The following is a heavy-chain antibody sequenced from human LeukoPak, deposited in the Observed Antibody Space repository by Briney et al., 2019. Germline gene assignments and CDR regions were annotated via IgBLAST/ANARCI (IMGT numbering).Heavy chain of an antibody. CDR3: ARPYSSAFHPWDY. CDR2: VYYGGST. Sequence: SETLSLTCTVSGGFISSSSYYWGWIRQPPGKGLEWIGSVYYGGSTFYNLSLKRRVTISVDTSKNQFSLKLSSVTAADTAVYYCARPYSSAFHPWDYWGQGTLVTVSS. J-gene: IGHJ4*02. D-gene: IGHD3-22*01. CDR1: GGFISSSSYY. V-gene: IGHV4-39*01.